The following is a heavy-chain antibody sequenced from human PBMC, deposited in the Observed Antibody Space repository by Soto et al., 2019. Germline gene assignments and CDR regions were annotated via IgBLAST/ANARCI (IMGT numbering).Heavy chain of an antibody. D-gene: IGHD3-9*01. J-gene: IGHJ3*01. Sequence: QVQLQESGPGLVKPSGTLSLTCAVSGGSISSSHWWTWVRQSPGKGLEYIGEISHSGTSNSNPSLTSRVTLSVDKSKNHFSLTLTSVTAADTDVYYCARVVLTITRGAFDAWGQGTLVIVSS. CDR1: GGSISSSHW. CDR3: ARVVLTITRGAFDA. CDR2: ISHSGTS. V-gene: IGHV4-4*02.